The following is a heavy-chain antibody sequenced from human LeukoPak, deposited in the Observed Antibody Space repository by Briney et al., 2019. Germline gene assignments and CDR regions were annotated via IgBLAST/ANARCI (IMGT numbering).Heavy chain of an antibody. CDR2: MKQDGNEK. Sequence: SGGSLRLSCAASGFTFSRYWMTWVRQAPGKGLEWVANMKQDGNEKYYVDSVKGRFTISRDNAKNSLYPQMNSLRAEDTALYYCAKDKGVDHIAAAGTWATYYYYGMDVWGQGTTVTVSS. CDR3: AKDKGVDHIAAAGTWATYYYYGMDV. CDR1: GFTFSRYW. J-gene: IGHJ6*02. D-gene: IGHD6-13*01. V-gene: IGHV3-7*03.